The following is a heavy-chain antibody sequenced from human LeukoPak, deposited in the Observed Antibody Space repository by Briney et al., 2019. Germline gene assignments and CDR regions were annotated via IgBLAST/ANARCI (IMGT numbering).Heavy chain of an antibody. D-gene: IGHD6-13*01. CDR2: ISVYNGNT. CDR3: AKTLGSSPKDYYFDY. CDR1: GYTFTSYG. V-gene: IGHV1-18*01. J-gene: IGHJ4*02. Sequence: ASVKVSCKASGYTFTSYGFSWVRQAPGQGLEWMGWISVYNGNTNYAQNLQGRVTITRDTSASTAYMELSSLRSEDTAVYYCAKTLGSSPKDYYFDYWGQGTLVTVSS.